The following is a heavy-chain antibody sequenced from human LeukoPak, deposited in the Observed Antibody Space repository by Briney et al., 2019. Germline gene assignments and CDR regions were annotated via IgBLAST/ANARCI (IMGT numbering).Heavy chain of an antibody. J-gene: IGHJ2*01. Sequence: GGSLRPSCSASGFTFSTYSMHWVRQAPGKGLEYVSAISSNGGSTYYADSVKGRFTISRDNSKNTLYLQMSSLRAEDTAVYYCVKGLRFLEWVNWYFDLWGRGTLVTVSS. CDR3: VKGLRFLEWVNWYFDL. D-gene: IGHD3-3*01. CDR1: GFTFSTYS. V-gene: IGHV3-64D*09. CDR2: ISSNGGST.